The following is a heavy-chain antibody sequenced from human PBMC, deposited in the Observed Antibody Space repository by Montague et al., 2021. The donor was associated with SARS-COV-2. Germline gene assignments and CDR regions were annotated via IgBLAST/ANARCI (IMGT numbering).Heavy chain of an antibody. D-gene: IGHD1-1*01. J-gene: IGHJ3*02. CDR3: AREREVERAARTLVAFDM. CDR2: ISQSGTA. V-gene: IGHV4-34*01. CDR1: GGSFSVYY. Sequence: SETLSLTCAVYGGSFSVYYWSWLRQSPRSGLEWIAEISQSGTAHYNPSLESRVSISIDTSRNQFTLKLSSVTAADTAMYYCAREREVERAARTLVAFDMWGQETMVTVSS.